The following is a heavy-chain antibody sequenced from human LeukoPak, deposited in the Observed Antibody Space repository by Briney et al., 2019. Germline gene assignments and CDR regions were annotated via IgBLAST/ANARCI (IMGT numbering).Heavy chain of an antibody. Sequence: TGGSLRLSCAASGFTFNNYWMHWVRQAPGKGLEFVSAISTDGGSTYYADSVKGRFTISRDNSKNTLDLQMTSLRPEDTAVYYCVSSSWFDPWGQGILVTVSS. D-gene: IGHD2-2*01. CDR2: ISTDGGST. J-gene: IGHJ5*02. V-gene: IGHV3-64D*09. CDR3: VSSSWFDP. CDR1: GFTFNNYW.